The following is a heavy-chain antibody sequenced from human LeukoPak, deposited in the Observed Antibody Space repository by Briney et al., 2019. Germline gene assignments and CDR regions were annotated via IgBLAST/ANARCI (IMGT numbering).Heavy chain of an antibody. Sequence: PSETLSLTCTVSGGSISSYYWSWIRQPAGKGLEWIGRIYTSGSTNYNPSLKSRVTMSVDTSKNQFSLKLSSVTAADTAVYYCARERLVRGAGSSVYYYGMDVWGQGTTVTVSS. D-gene: IGHD3-10*01. CDR1: GGSISSYY. V-gene: IGHV4-4*07. J-gene: IGHJ6*02. CDR3: ARERLVRGAGSSVYYYGMDV. CDR2: IYTSGST.